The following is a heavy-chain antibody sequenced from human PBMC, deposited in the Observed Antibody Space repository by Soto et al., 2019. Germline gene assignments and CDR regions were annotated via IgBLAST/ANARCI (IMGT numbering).Heavy chain of an antibody. CDR1: GFTFNNYG. V-gene: IGHV3-33*01. CDR3: ARRQISPPTRGAAAARGGMDV. J-gene: IGHJ6*02. D-gene: IGHD6-13*01. Sequence: QVQLVESGGGVVQPGGSLRLSCAASGFTFNNYGMHWVRQAPGKGLEWVAVIWNDGSGYYYANSVKGRFTISRDNSKSTLYLKMSSLRAEDTAVYFCARRQISPPTRGAAAARGGMDVWGQGTTVTVSS. CDR2: IWNDGSGY.